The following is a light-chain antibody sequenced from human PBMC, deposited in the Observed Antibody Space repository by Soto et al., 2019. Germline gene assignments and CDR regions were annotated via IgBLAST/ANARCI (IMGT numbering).Light chain of an antibody. V-gene: IGLV2-23*01. CDR2: EDI. CDR3: CSYAGGTSVV. CDR1: SSDVGRYNL. J-gene: IGLJ2*01. Sequence: QSALTQPASVSGSPGQSITISCTGSSSDVGRYNLVSWYQQHPVKAAKLMIYEDIERPSGVSNRFSGSKSGNTASLTISGLQTEAEADYYCCSYAGGTSVVFGGGTKLTVL.